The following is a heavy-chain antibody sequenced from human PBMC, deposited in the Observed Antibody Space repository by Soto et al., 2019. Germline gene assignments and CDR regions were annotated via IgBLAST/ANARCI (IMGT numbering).Heavy chain of an antibody. V-gene: IGHV1-69*02. CDR2: IIPILGIA. CDR3: ASRSGAFYGMDV. CDR1: GGTFSSYT. J-gene: IGHJ6*02. Sequence: QGQLVQSGAEVKKPGSSVKVSCKASGGTFSSYTISWVRQAPGQGLEWMGRIIPILGIANYAQKFQGRVTITADKSTSTAYMELSSLRSEDTAVYYCASRSGAFYGMDVWGQGTTVTVSS.